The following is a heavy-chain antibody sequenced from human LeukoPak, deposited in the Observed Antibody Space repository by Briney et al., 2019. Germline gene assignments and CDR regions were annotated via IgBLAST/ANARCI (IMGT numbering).Heavy chain of an antibody. D-gene: IGHD5-12*01. Sequence: GGSLRLSCVVSGFTFSSCSMNWVRQAPGKGLEWVSYISSSSTTRYYADSVKGRFTISRDNAKNSLYLQMNSLRDEDPAVYYCARAGSSVGIVATMFDWGQGTLVTVSS. J-gene: IGHJ4*02. CDR1: GFTFSSCS. V-gene: IGHV3-48*02. CDR3: ARAGSSVGIVATMFD. CDR2: ISSSSTTR.